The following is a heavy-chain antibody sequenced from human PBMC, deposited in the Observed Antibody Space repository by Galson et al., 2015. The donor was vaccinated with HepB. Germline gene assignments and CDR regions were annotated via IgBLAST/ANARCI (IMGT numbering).Heavy chain of an antibody. J-gene: IGHJ4*02. Sequence: SLRLSCAASGFTFSSYAMSWVRQAPGKGLEWVSAISGGGGSTYYADSVKGRFTISRDNSKNTLYLQMNSLRAEDTAVYYCAKDHLQAVAGTLPLYYFDYWGQGTLVTVSS. CDR2: ISGGGGST. CDR3: AKDHLQAVAGTLPLYYFDY. CDR1: GFTFSSYA. D-gene: IGHD6-19*01. V-gene: IGHV3-23*01.